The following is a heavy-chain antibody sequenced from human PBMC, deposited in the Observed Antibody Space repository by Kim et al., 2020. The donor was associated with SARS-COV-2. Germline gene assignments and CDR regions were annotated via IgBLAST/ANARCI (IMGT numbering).Heavy chain of an antibody. J-gene: IGHJ5*01. Sequence: PSLNSRVTISVETSKNQFSLKIKSVTAADTAVYYCASGHYDIFKGYYWFQSWGQGALVTVSS. D-gene: IGHD3-9*01. V-gene: IGHV4-39*07. CDR3: ASGHYDIFKGYYWFQS.